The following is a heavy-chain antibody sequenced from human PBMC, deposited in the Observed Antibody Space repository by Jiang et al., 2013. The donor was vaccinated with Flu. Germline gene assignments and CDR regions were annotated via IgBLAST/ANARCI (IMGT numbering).Heavy chain of an antibody. CDR2: IHHSGST. Sequence: PGLVKPSETLSLTCTVSGYSISSGYYWGWIRQPPGKGLEWIGSIHHSGSTFYNPSLKSRVTISVDTSKNQLSLRLSSVTAADTAVYYCARGGISGTTGIDYWGQGTLVTVSS. V-gene: IGHV4-38-2*02. J-gene: IGHJ4*02. CDR1: GYSISSGYY. D-gene: IGHD1-7*01. CDR3: ARGGISGTTGIDY.